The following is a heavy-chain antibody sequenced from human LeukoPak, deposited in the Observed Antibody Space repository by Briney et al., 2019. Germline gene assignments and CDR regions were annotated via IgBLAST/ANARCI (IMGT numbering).Heavy chain of an antibody. CDR2: ISSSGSTI. CDR3: ARDTYYYDSRGYPDY. D-gene: IGHD3-22*01. J-gene: IGHJ4*02. CDR1: GFTFSDYY. Sequence: GGSLRLSCAASGFTFSDYYMSWIRQAPGKGLEWVSYISSSGSTIYYADSVKGRFTISRDNAKNSLYLQMNSLRAEDTALYYCARDTYYYDSRGYPDYWGQGPLVTVSS. V-gene: IGHV3-11*01.